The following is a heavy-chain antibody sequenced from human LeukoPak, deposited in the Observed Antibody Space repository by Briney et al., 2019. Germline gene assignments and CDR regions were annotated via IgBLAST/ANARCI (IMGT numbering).Heavy chain of an antibody. V-gene: IGHV3-21*01. D-gene: IGHD6-19*01. CDR1: GFTFSSYS. J-gene: IGHJ4*02. Sequence: GGSLRLSCAASGFTFSSYSMKWVRQAPGKGLEWVSSISSSSSYIYYADSVKGRFTISRDNAKNSLYLQMNSLRAEDTAVYYCARGEEAGPFDYWGQGTLVTVSS. CDR2: ISSSSSYI. CDR3: ARGEEAGPFDY.